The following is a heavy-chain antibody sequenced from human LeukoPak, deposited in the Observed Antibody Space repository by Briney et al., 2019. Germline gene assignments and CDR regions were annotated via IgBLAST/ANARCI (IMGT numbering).Heavy chain of an antibody. CDR1: GGSFSDYP. CDR3: VRPDRIFGVPAAFDA. D-gene: IGHD3-3*02. CDR2: IIPKYSAS. V-gene: IGHV1-69*13. J-gene: IGHJ3*01. Sequence: SVKVSCKASGGSFSDYPINWLRQAPGQGLEWLGGIIPKYSASNYAQAFQGRVTITADESTNTVYMEMSGLRPDDTAVYYCVRPDRIFGVPAAFDAWGQGTLVAVSS.